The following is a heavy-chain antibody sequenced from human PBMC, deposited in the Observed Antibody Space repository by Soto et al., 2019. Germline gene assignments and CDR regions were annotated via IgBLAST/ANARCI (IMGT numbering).Heavy chain of an antibody. D-gene: IGHD3-22*01. CDR2: INSDGSST. V-gene: IGHV3-74*01. CDR1: GFTFSSYW. Sequence: EVPLVESGGGLVQPGGSLRLSCAASGFTFSSYWMHWVRQAPGKGLVWVSRINSDGSSTSYADTVKGRFTISRDNAKNTLYVQMNSLRAEDTAVYYCASQEGYYYDSSGYAFDIWGQGTMVTVSS. CDR3: ASQEGYYYDSSGYAFDI. J-gene: IGHJ3*02.